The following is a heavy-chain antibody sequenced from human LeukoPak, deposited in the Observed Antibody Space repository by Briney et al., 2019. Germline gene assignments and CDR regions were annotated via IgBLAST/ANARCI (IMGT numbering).Heavy chain of an antibody. CDR2: INTYNGNT. Sequence: GASVKVSCKASGYTFTSFAISWVRQAPGQGLEWMGWINTYNGNTNYAQSLQGRVTMTTDTSTTTAYMELTSLRSDDTALYYCARVEGRGSGTSRRNWFDPWGQGTLVTVSS. CDR3: ARVEGRGSGTSRRNWFDP. CDR1: GYTFTSFA. V-gene: IGHV1-18*04. D-gene: IGHD3-10*01. J-gene: IGHJ5*02.